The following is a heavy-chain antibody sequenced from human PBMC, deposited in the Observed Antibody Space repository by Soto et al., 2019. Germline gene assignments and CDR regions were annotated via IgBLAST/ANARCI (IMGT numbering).Heavy chain of an antibody. D-gene: IGHD3-16*01. CDR1: GFTFSSYA. J-gene: IGHJ4*02. Sequence: QVQLVESGGGVVQPGRSLRLSCEASGFTFSSYAVHWVRQAPGKGLEWVASMSSDGTDKYYADSVKGRFTISRDNSKSTLYLQMTSLRAEDTALYYCAKTPWGKYYFSWVDYWGQGTLVTVSS. CDR2: MSSDGTDK. V-gene: IGHV3-30*18. CDR3: AKTPWGKYYFSWVDY.